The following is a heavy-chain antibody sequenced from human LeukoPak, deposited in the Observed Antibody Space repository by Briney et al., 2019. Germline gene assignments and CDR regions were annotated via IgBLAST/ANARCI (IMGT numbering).Heavy chain of an antibody. J-gene: IGHJ4*02. Sequence: PGGSLRLSCAASGFIFSSHWMIWVRQAPGKGLEWVANIKQDGSEKYYVDSVKGRFTISRDNAKNSLYLQMNSLRAEDTAVYYCARGSVGYSKNWGQGTLVTVSS. D-gene: IGHD1-26*01. CDR3: ARGSVGYSKN. CDR1: GFIFSSHW. CDR2: IKQDGSEK. V-gene: IGHV3-7*01.